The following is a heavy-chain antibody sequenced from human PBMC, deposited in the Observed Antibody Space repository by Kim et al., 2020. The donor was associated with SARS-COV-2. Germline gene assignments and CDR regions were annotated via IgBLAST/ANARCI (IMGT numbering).Heavy chain of an antibody. V-gene: IGHV4-4*02. Sequence: NYNPSLKRRVTISVDKAKTQCSLKLGSVTAADTAVYYCARVLSSGLLFDPWGQGTLVTVSS. D-gene: IGHD3-10*01. J-gene: IGHJ5*02. CDR3: ARVLSSGLLFDP.